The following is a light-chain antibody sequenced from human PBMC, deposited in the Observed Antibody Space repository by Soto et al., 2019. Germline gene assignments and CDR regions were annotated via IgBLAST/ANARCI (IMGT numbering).Light chain of an antibody. J-gene: IGKJ1*01. CDR2: KAS. V-gene: IGKV1-5*03. CDR1: QSISTW. Sequence: QMTQSPSTLSASVGDTVTITCRASQSISTWLAWYQQKPGKAPKLLIYKASTLESGVPSRFSGSGSGTEFTLTISSLQPDDFATYYCQQYNSYSTFGQGSKVEIK. CDR3: QQYNSYST.